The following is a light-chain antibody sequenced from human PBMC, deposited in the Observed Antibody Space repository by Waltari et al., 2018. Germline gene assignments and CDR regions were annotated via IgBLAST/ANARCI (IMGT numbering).Light chain of an antibody. Sequence: DIQLTQSPSFLSASVGDRVTITCRPSQGLSSYLAWYQQKPGKAPKLLIYAASTMQSGVPSRFSGSGSGTEFTLTISSLQPEDFATYYCQQLNSYPRTFGQGTKVEIK. V-gene: IGKV1-9*01. J-gene: IGKJ1*01. CDR1: QGLSSY. CDR2: AAS. CDR3: QQLNSYPRT.